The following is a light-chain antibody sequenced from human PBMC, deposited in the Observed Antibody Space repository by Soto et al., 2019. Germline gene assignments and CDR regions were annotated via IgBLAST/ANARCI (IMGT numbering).Light chain of an antibody. CDR3: QPYNGYPGT. J-gene: IGKJ1*01. CDR2: DAS. V-gene: IGKV1-5*01. Sequence: DIQMTQSPSTLSASVGDRVTITCRASQSISSWLAWYQQKPGKAPKLLIYDASSLESGVPSRFSDSGSGTVFTVTITSLQPDDFATYYCQPYNGYPGTFGQGTKVEIK. CDR1: QSISSW.